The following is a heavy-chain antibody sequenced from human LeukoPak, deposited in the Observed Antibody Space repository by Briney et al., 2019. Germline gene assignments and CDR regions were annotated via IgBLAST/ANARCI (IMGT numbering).Heavy chain of an antibody. J-gene: IGHJ1*01. V-gene: IGHV3-23*01. CDR1: GFTFSSYA. CDR3: ARKGHDYLSAEYFQH. D-gene: IGHD4-11*01. CDR2: FSGSGGST. Sequence: GGSLRLSCAASGFTFSSYAMSWVRQAPGKGLEWVSAFSGSGGSTYYADSVKGRFTISRDNSKNTLYLQMNSLRAEDTAVYYCARKGHDYLSAEYFQHWGQGTLVTVSS.